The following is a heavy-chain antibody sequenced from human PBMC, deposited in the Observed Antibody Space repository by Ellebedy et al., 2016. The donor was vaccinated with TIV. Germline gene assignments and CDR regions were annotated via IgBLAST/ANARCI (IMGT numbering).Heavy chain of an antibody. V-gene: IGHV3-11*05. J-gene: IGHJ4*02. CDR2: INGSSDYT. CDR1: GFTFSDYY. D-gene: IGHD1-26*01. Sequence: GESLKISCAASGFTFSDYYMSWIRQAPGKKLDWVSYINGSSDYTDYADSVKGRFTISRDNAKNSLYLQMNSLRAEDTAVYYCARVGRTSGSYDEYWGQGTLLTVSS. CDR3: ARVGRTSGSYDEY.